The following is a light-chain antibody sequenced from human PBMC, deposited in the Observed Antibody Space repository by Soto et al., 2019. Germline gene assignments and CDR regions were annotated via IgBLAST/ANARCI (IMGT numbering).Light chain of an antibody. J-gene: IGKJ4*01. CDR3: QQTTSFPLT. CDR1: QGIVSW. V-gene: IGKV1-12*01. Sequence: DIQMTQSPSSVSASVGDRVTITCRASQGIVSWLAWYQQKPGKAPKLLIYAASNLQSGVPLRFSGSGSGTDFTLNISSRQPEDVATYYCQQTTSFPLTFGGGTKVEIQ. CDR2: AAS.